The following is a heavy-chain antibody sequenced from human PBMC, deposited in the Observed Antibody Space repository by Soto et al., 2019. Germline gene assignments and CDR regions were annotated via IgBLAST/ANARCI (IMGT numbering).Heavy chain of an antibody. Sequence: QVQLVESGGGVGQPGRSLRLSCAASGFDFSNHAMHWVRQPPGKAPEWLATISFDGGDEFYADSVKGRFTISRDNSKITLSLHMTSLRVEDTAVYYCVKFCGGDCYNYWGQGTLVTVSS. J-gene: IGHJ4*02. CDR2: ISFDGGDE. CDR3: VKFCGGDCYNY. CDR1: GFDFSNHA. D-gene: IGHD2-21*02. V-gene: IGHV3-30-3*02.